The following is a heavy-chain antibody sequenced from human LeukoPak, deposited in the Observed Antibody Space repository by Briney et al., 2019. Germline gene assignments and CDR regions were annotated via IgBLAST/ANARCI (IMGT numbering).Heavy chain of an antibody. CDR3: ASARGQITMIVWELIDI. CDR2: INGSGDTT. Sequence: PGGSLRLSCAASGFTFSSYAMSWVRQAPGEGLEWVSTINGSGDTTSYADSVKGRFTISRDGSKNTLYLQMNSLRTEDTAVYYCASARGQITMIVWELIDIWGQGTMVTVSS. J-gene: IGHJ3*02. V-gene: IGHV3-23*01. CDR1: GFTFSSYA. D-gene: IGHD3-22*01.